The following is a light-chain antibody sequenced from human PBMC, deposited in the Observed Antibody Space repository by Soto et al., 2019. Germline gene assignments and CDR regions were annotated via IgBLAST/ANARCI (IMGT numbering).Light chain of an antibody. CDR3: CSYAVGSTLV. J-gene: IGLJ2*01. CDR1: SSDVGSRNL. CDR2: EVS. Sequence: QSALTQPASVSGSPGLSITISCTGTSSDVGSRNLVSWYQQHPGKAPKLMIYEVSKRPSGVSNRFSGSKSGNTASLTISGLQAEDEADYYCCSYAVGSTLVFGGGTKHTVL. V-gene: IGLV2-23*02.